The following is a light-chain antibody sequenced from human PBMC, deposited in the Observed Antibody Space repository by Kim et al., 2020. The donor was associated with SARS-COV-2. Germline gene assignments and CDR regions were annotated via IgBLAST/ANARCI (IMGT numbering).Light chain of an antibody. CDR3: QQSNSYSLT. J-gene: IGKJ4*01. CDR2: KAS. V-gene: IGKV1-5*03. Sequence: DIQMTQSPSTLSASEGDRVTITCRASQSISSWLAWYQQKPGKAPKLLIYKASSLEGGVPSRFSGSGSGTEFTLTISSLQPDDFATYYCQQSNSYSLTFGGGTKVDIK. CDR1: QSISSW.